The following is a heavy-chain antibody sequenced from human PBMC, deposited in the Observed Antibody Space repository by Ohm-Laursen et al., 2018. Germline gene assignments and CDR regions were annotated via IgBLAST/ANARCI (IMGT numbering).Heavy chain of an antibody. CDR1: GYSISSGYY. Sequence: TLSLTCALSGYSISSGYYWGWIRQPPGKGLEWIGSIYHSGSTYYNPSLKSRVTISVDTSKNQFSLKLSSVTAADTAVYYCARDGSYGDYYYWGQGTLVTVSS. V-gene: IGHV4-38-2*02. CDR2: IYHSGST. CDR3: ARDGSYGDYYY. J-gene: IGHJ4*02. D-gene: IGHD4-17*01.